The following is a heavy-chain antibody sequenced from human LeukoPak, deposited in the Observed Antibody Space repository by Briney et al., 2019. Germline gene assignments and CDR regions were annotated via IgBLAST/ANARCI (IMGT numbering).Heavy chain of an antibody. CDR3: ARDLRYGYGSVWHKYFDY. J-gene: IGHJ4*01. D-gene: IGHD5-18*01. CDR2: IDPNSGGT. Sequence: ASVKVSCKASGYTFSGYYLHWVRQAPGQGLEWMGHIDPNSGGTKYAQKFQGRVTMTRDTSTTSAYMELSSLIFDDTAVYYCARDLRYGYGSVWHKYFDYWGHGTLVTVSS. V-gene: IGHV1-2*06. CDR1: GYTFSGYY.